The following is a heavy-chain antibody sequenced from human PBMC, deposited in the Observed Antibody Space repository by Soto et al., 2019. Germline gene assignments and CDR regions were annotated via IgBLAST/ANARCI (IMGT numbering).Heavy chain of an antibody. CDR1: GGSISSYY. Sequence: PSETLSLTCTVSGGSISSYYGSWIRQPPGKGLEWIGYIYYSGSTNYNPSLKSRVTISVDTSKNQFSLKLSSVTAADTAVYCCARRYGSCFDYWGQGTLVTVSS. CDR3: ARRYGSCFDY. J-gene: IGHJ4*02. CDR2: IYYSGST. D-gene: IGHD5-18*01. V-gene: IGHV4-59*08.